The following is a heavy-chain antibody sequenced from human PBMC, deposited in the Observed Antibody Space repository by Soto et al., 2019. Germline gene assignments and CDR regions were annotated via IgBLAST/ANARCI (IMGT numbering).Heavy chain of an antibody. CDR1: SGSISSSSYY. CDR2: IYYSGST. V-gene: IGHV4-39*01. CDR3: VRWWLGGYDSYIDY. Sequence: SETLSLTCTVSSGSISSSSYYWGWIRQPPGKGLEWIGSIYYSGSTYYNPSLKSRVTISVDTSKNQFSLKLSSVTAADTAVYYCVRWWLGGYDSYIDYWGQGALVTVSS. D-gene: IGHD5-12*01. J-gene: IGHJ4*02.